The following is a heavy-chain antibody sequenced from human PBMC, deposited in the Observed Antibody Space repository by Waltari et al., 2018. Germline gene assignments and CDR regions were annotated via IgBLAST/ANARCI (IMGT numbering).Heavy chain of an antibody. D-gene: IGHD2-8*01. J-gene: IGHJ6*02. V-gene: IGHV4-38-2*02. Sequence: QVQLQESGPGLVKPSETLSLTCAVSGYSISSGYYWGWIRQPPGQGLEWIGSIYHSGSTYDNPSLKSRVTISVDTSKNQFSLKLSSVTAADTAVYYCARDLANSVFPYYYYGMDVWGQGTTVTVSS. CDR3: ARDLANSVFPYYYYGMDV. CDR1: GYSISSGYY. CDR2: IYHSGST.